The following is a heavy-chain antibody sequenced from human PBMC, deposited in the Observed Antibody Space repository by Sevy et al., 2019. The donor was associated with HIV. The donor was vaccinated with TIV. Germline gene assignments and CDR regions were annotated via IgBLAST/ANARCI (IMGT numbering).Heavy chain of an antibody. CDR2: LSFGCGEI. Sequence: GGYLRLSCAASGFTFSKYSMSWVRQPPGKGLEWVSTLSFGCGEINYADSVKGRFTISRDNSKSSVYLQMNNLRPEDTAVYYCAREGCTKPHDHWGQGTLVIVSS. V-gene: IGHV3-23*01. CDR1: GFTFSKYS. CDR3: AREGCTKPHDH. D-gene: IGHD2-8*01. J-gene: IGHJ4*02.